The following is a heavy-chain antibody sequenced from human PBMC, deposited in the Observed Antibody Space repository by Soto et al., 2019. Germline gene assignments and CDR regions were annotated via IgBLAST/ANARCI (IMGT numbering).Heavy chain of an antibody. J-gene: IGHJ5*02. V-gene: IGHV1-8*01. D-gene: IGHD6-13*01. Sequence: QVQLVQCGAEVKKSGASVKVSCKASGYTFTSYDINWVRQATGQGLEWMGWMNPNSGNTGYAQKFQGRVTMTRNTSISTAYMELSSLRYEDTAVYYCARERSAAGTGWFDPWGQGTLVTVSS. CDR3: ARERSAAGTGWFDP. CDR2: MNPNSGNT. CDR1: GYTFTSYD.